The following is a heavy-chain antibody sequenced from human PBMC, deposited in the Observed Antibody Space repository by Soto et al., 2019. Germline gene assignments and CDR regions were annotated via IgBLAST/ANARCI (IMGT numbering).Heavy chain of an antibody. D-gene: IGHD6-13*01. J-gene: IGHJ3*02. V-gene: IGHV1-18*01. CDR2: ISAYNGNT. CDR1: GYTFTSYG. CDR3: ARHRMGGNKQQLARGEDDAFDI. Sequence: ASVKVSCMASGYTFTSYGISWVRQAPGQGLEWMGWISAYNGNTNYAQKLQGRVTMTTDTSTSTAYMELRSLRSDDTAVYYCARHRMGGNKQQLARGEDDAFDIWGQGTMVTVSS.